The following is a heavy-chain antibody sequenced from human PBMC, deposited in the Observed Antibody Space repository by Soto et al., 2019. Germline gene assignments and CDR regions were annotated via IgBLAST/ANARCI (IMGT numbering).Heavy chain of an antibody. D-gene: IGHD3-3*01. Sequence: ASVKVSCKASGYPFTRYSIRWVRQAPGQGLEWMGWISGYNGDTEYSKNFQGRLTMTVDTSTTTASMELRSLRSDDTAVYYCARASLAIFGAPYGMDVWGQGTSVTVSS. J-gene: IGHJ6*02. CDR1: GYPFTRYS. V-gene: IGHV1-18*04. CDR2: ISGYNGDT. CDR3: ARASLAIFGAPYGMDV.